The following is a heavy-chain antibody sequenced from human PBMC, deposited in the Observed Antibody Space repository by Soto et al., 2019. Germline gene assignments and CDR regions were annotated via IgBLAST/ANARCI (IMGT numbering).Heavy chain of an antibody. V-gene: IGHV4-34*01. CDR3: ARMGGGVLRFLEWLRRPTTISGIDV. D-gene: IGHD3-3*01. CDR1: GGSFSGYY. J-gene: IGHJ6*02. CDR2: INHSGST. Sequence: PSETLSLTCAVYGGSFSGYYWSWIRQPPGKGLEWIGEINHSGSTNYNPSLKSRVTISVDTSKNQFSLKLSSVTAADTAVYYCARMGGGVLRFLEWLRRPTTISGIDVWGQGTTVTVSS.